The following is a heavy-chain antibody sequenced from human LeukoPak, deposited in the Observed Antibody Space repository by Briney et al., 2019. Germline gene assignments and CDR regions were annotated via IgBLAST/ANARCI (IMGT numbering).Heavy chain of an antibody. CDR3: ASDSRQLGN. CDR1: GASISSLY. CDR2: ISNSGSP. V-gene: IGHV4-59*01. Sequence: PAETLSLTCTGSGASISSLYWSWIRQPPGRGLEWIGFISNSGSPTYNPSLNSRVTISLDTSRNQFSLKVNYVTAADTAVYYCASDSRQLGNWGQGTLVTVSS. D-gene: IGHD1-1*01. J-gene: IGHJ4*02.